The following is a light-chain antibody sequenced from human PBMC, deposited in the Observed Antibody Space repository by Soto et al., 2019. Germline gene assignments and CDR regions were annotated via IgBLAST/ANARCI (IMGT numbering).Light chain of an antibody. CDR2: DAS. Sequence: DIQMTQSPSTLSASVGDRVTITCRSGQSISSWLAWYQQKPGKAPKLLIYDASSLESGVPSRFSGSGSGTEFTLTISSLQSEDFAVYYCQQYNNWPPAITFGQGTRLEIK. J-gene: IGKJ5*01. CDR1: QSISSW. V-gene: IGKV1-5*01. CDR3: QQYNNWPPAIT.